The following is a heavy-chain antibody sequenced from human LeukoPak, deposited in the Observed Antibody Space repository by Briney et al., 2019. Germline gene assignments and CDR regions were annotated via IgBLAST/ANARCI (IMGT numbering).Heavy chain of an antibody. V-gene: IGHV1-2*06. CDR3: ARGATAGTGDLGY. CDR2: INPNSGGT. J-gene: IGHJ4*02. D-gene: IGHD7-27*01. Sequence: GASVKVSCKASGYTFTGHYMHWVRQAAGQGLEWMGRINPNSGGTNYAKKFQGRVTMTRDTSISTAYMELSRLRSDDTAVYYCARGATAGTGDLGYWGQGTLVTVSS. CDR1: GYTFTGHY.